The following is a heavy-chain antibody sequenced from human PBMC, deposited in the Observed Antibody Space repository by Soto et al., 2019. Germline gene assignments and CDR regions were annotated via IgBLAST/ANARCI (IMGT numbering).Heavy chain of an antibody. Sequence: ASVKVSCKASGYTFTSYDINWVRQATGQGLEWMGWMNPNSGDTGYAQKFQGRVTMTRDTSTSTVYMELSSLRSEDTAVYYCARDFGYSGPPSDPWGQGTLVTVSS. CDR3: ARDFGYSGPPSDP. J-gene: IGHJ5*02. D-gene: IGHD6-13*01. V-gene: IGHV1-8*01. CDR1: GYTFTSYD. CDR2: MNPNSGDT.